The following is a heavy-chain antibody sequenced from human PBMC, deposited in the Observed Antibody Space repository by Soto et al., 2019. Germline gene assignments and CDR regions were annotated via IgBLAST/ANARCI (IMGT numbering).Heavy chain of an antibody. CDR2: INPNSGGT. CDR1: GYTFTGYY. V-gene: IGHV1-2*04. CDR3: ARDLVAARPSYYYYYGMDV. J-gene: IGHJ6*02. Sequence: QVQLVQSGAEVKKPGASVKVSCKASGYTFTGYYMHWVRQAPGQGLEWMGWINPNSGGTNYAQKFQGWVTMTRDTSISTAYMELSRLRSDDTAVYYCARDLVAARPSYYYYYGMDVWGQGTTVTVS. D-gene: IGHD6-6*01.